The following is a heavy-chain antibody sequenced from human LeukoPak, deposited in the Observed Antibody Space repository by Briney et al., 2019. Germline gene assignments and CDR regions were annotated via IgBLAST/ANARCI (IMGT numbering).Heavy chain of an antibody. V-gene: IGHV3-33*08. CDR2: IWNDGSET. J-gene: IGHJ4*02. Sequence: SGGSLRLSRAASGFSFSNYGMHWVRQAPGKRLEWVAVIWNDGSETFHADSVKGRFRIARDNSKNTLYLQMNSLRAEDTAVYFCARDMGRAWYGPPDYWGQGTLVTVSS. D-gene: IGHD6-13*01. CDR1: GFSFSNYG. CDR3: ARDMGRAWYGPPDY.